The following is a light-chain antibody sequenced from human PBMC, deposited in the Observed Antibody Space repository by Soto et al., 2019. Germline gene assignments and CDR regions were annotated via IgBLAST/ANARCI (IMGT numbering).Light chain of an antibody. CDR2: GAS. CDR3: QQYGSSIT. J-gene: IGKJ5*01. CDR1: QSVSSSY. Sequence: IVLTKSPGTLSLSPGERATLSCRASQSVSSSYLAWYQQKPGQAPRLLIYGASSRATGIPDRFSGSGSGTDFTLTINRLEPEDFAVYYCQQYGSSITFGQGTRLENK. V-gene: IGKV3-20*01.